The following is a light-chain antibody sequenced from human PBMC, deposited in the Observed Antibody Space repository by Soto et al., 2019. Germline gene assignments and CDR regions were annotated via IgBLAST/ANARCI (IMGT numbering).Light chain of an antibody. Sequence: EIVLTQSPGTLSLSPGERATLSCRASQRVTSDFLAWYQQKPGQAPSLLIYGASNRATGVPDRFSGSGSGTDFTLTISRLEPEDFAVYHCQQYERSPPTFGGGTKVGFK. CDR2: GAS. CDR1: QRVTSDF. V-gene: IGKV3-20*01. CDR3: QQYERSPPT. J-gene: IGKJ4*01.